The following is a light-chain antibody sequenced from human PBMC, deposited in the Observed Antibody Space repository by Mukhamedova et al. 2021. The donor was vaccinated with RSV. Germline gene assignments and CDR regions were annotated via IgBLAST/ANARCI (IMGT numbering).Light chain of an antibody. CDR1: SSDVGGYNY. V-gene: IGLV2-14*01. Sequence: TISCTGTSSDVGGYNYVSWYQQHPGKAPKLMIYEVSNRPSGVSNRFSGSKSGNTASLTISGLQAEAEADYYCSSYTSSSTWVFGG. CDR3: SSYTSSSTWV. J-gene: IGLJ3*02. CDR2: EVS.